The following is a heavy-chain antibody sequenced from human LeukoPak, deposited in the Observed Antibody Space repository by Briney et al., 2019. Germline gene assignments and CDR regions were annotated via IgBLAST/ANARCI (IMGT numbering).Heavy chain of an antibody. D-gene: IGHD2-2*01. CDR1: GFTFSSYA. Sequence: GGSLRLSCAASGFTFSSYAMNWVHQAPGKGLEWVSAISGSGGSTYYADSVKGRFTISRDNSKNTLYLQMNSLRAEDTAVYYCAKLGPDIVVVPAPFDYWGQGTLVTVSS. CDR3: AKLGPDIVVVPAPFDY. CDR2: ISGSGGST. J-gene: IGHJ4*02. V-gene: IGHV3-23*01.